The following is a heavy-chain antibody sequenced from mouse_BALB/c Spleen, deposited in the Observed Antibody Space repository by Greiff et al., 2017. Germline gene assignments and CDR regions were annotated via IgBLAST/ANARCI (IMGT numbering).Heavy chain of an antibody. CDR1: GYTFTDYA. J-gene: IGHJ4*01. CDR2: ISTYYGDA. Sequence: VMLVESGAELVRPGVSVKISCKGSGYTFTDYAMHWVKQSHAKSLEWIGVISTYYGDASYNQKFKGKATMTVDKSSSTAYMELARLTSEDSAIYYCARDYGSSDAIDYWGQGTTVTVSS. D-gene: IGHD1-1*01. V-gene: IGHV1S137*01. CDR3: ARDYGSSDAIDY.